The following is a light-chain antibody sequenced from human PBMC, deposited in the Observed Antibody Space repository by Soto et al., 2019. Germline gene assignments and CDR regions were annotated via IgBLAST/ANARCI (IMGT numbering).Light chain of an antibody. CDR1: QTISSN. J-gene: IGKJ2*01. Sequence: EIVMTQSPATLSVSPGDSTTLSCRASQTISSNLAWYQQRPGQAPRLLIHGASTRATGVPARFSGIGSGTEFTLTISSLQSEDFAVYYCQQYHNWPPQYTFGQGTKLQIK. CDR2: GAS. V-gene: IGKV3-15*01. CDR3: QQYHNWPPQYT.